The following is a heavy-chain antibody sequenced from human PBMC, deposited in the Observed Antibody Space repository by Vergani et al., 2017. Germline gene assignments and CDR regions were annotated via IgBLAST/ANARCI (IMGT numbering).Heavy chain of an antibody. D-gene: IGHD2-2*01. CDR2: ISGSGGST. CDR1: GFTFSSYA. CDR3: AKSYCSSTSCFFDY. J-gene: IGHJ4*02. Sequence: EVQLLESGGGLVQPGGSLRLSCAASGFTFSSYAMSWVRQAPGKGREGVSAISGSGGSTYYADSVKGRFTISRDNSKNTLYLQMNSLRAEDTAVYYCAKSYCSSTSCFFDYWGQGTLVTVSS. V-gene: IGHV3-23*01.